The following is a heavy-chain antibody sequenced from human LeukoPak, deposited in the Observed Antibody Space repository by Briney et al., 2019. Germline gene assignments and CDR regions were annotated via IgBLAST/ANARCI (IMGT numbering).Heavy chain of an antibody. J-gene: IGHJ4*02. D-gene: IGHD3-10*02. Sequence: PGGSLRLSCAASGFAFNKYVMSWVRQAPGKGLEWASSISVGGATYYADSVKGRFIVSRDNSNNRLYLQMNSLRAEDTALYYCAKFGALSGGYWGQGTLVTVSS. V-gene: IGHV3-23*01. CDR1: GFAFNKYV. CDR2: ISVGGAT. CDR3: AKFGALSGGY.